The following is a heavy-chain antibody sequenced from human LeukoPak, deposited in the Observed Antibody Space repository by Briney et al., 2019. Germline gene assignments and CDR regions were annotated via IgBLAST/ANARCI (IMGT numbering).Heavy chain of an antibody. V-gene: IGHV4-38-2*02. CDR2: IYHSGST. D-gene: IGHD3-10*01. CDR1: GYSISSGYY. CDR3: ARGMRKMAHYYGSGSYGLGGWAGYNWFDP. Sequence: PSETLSLTCTVSGYSISSGYYWGWIRQPPGKGLEWIGSIYHSGSTYYNPSLKSRVTISVDTSKNQFSLKLSSVTAADTAVYYCARGMRKMAHYYGSGSYGLGGWAGYNWFDPWGQGTLVTVSS. J-gene: IGHJ5*02.